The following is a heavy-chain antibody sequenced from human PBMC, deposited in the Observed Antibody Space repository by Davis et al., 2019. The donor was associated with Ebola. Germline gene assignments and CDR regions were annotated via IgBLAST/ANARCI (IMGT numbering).Heavy chain of an antibody. D-gene: IGHD2-2*01. CDR2: ISYDGSNK. CDR3: ARSRYCSSTSCYEGGYCGGDCYPLVPNFDY. J-gene: IGHJ4*02. V-gene: IGHV3-30-3*01. CDR1: GFTFSSYA. Sequence: GGSLRLSCAASGFTFSSYAMHWVRQAPGKGLEWVAVISYDGSNKYYADSVKGRFTISRDNSKNTLYLQMNSLRSEDTAVYYCARSRYCSSTSCYEGGYCGGDCYPLVPNFDYWGQGTLVTVSS.